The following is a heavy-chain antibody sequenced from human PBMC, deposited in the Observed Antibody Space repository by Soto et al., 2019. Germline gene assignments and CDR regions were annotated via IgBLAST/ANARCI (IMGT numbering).Heavy chain of an antibody. Sequence: EVQLLESGGGLVQPGGSLRLSCAASGFTFSSYAVSWVRQAPGKGLEWVSAISGSGGSTYYADSVKGRFTISRDNSKNTLYLQMNSLRAEDTAVYYCAKDQSYGGYYYGMDVWGQGTTVTVSS. D-gene: IGHD4-17*01. CDR3: AKDQSYGGYYYGMDV. V-gene: IGHV3-23*01. CDR2: ISGSGGST. CDR1: GFTFSSYA. J-gene: IGHJ6*02.